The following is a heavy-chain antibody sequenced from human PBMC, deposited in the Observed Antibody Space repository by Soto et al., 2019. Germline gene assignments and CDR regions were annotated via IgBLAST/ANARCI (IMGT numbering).Heavy chain of an antibody. CDR1: GGSISSYY. J-gene: IGHJ4*02. Sequence: SETLSLTXTVSGGSISSYYWSWIRQPPGKGLEWIGYIYFRGTTNYNPSLKSRVTMSADTSKNQFSLKLNSVTAADTAVYYCARMNYYDTSGYPFDYWGQGMMVTVS. CDR3: ARMNYYDTSGYPFDY. V-gene: IGHV4-59*01. D-gene: IGHD3-22*01. CDR2: IYFRGTT.